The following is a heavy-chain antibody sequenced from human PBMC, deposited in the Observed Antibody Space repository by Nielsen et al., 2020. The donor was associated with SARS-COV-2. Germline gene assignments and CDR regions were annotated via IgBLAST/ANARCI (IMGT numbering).Heavy chain of an antibody. V-gene: IGHV3-7*03. CDR3: ARDREQGLVTPALH. Sequence: GGSLRLSCETSGFNFKSFWMNWVRQAPGKGLEWVANIKEDGTERNYVDAVKGRFTISRDNARKSLYLQMDSLRADDTAVYYCARDREQGLVTPALHWGQGTPVTVSP. J-gene: IGHJ4*01. D-gene: IGHD4-23*01. CDR2: IKEDGTER. CDR1: GFNFKSFW.